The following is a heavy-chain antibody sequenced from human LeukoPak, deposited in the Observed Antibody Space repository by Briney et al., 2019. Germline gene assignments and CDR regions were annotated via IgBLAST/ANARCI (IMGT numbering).Heavy chain of an antibody. V-gene: IGHV3-21*01. CDR3: ASDGSSKI. J-gene: IGHJ4*02. CDR2: ISSSSTYI. D-gene: IGHD2-2*01. Sequence: GESLRLSCAASGFTFSTYSMNWVRQAPGKGLEWVSSISSSSTYIYYADSVKGRFTISRDNAKNSLYLQMNSLRAEDTAVYYCASDGSSKIGGQGTLVTVPS. CDR1: GFTFSTYS.